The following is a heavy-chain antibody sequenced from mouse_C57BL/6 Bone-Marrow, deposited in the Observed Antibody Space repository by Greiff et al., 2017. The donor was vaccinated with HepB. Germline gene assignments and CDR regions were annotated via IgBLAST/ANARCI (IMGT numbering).Heavy chain of an antibody. CDR3: AILDVYYVGY. V-gene: IGHV5-6*01. J-gene: IGHJ2*01. CDR2: ISSGGSYT. CDR1: GFTFSSYG. Sequence: EVQGVESGGDLVKPGGSLKLSCAASGFTFSSYGMSWVRPTPDKRLAWVATISSGGSYTYYPDSVKARFTISRDNAKNTLYLQMSSLKSEDTAMYYCAILDVYYVGYWGQGTTLTVAS.